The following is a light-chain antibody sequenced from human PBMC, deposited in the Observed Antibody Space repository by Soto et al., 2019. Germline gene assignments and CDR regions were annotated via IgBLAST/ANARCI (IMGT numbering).Light chain of an antibody. CDR1: QSISSW. V-gene: IGKV1-5*03. CDR3: QQYNTYPWT. J-gene: IGKJ1*01. CDR2: KAS. Sequence: DIQMTQSPSTLSASVGDRVTITCRASQSISSWLAWYQQKPGKAPKLLIYKASSVETGVPSRFSGSGSGTEFTLTISSLQPDDFATYYCQQYNTYPWTFGQGTKVEIK.